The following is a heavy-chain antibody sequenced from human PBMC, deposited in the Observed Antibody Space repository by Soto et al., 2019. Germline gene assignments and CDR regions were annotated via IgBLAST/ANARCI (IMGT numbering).Heavy chain of an antibody. CDR3: ARENEYDYIWGSYRWGIDAFDI. CDR2: ISSSSSTI. V-gene: IGHV3-48*01. D-gene: IGHD3-16*02. Sequence: GGSLRLSCAASGFTFSSYSMNWVRQAPGKGLEWVSYISSSSSTIYYADSVKGRFTISRDNAKNSLYLQMNSLRAEDTAVYYCARENEYDYIWGSYRWGIDAFDIWGQGTMVTVSS. J-gene: IGHJ3*02. CDR1: GFTFSSYS.